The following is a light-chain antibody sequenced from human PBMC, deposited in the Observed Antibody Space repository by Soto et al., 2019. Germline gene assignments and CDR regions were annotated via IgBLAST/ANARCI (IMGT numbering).Light chain of an antibody. CDR2: AAS. V-gene: IGKV1-39*01. CDR1: QSFSSY. Sequence: IPMTQSPSSLSASVGDRVTITCRASQSFSSYLNWYQQKPGKAPKLLIYAASSLQSGVPSRFSGSDAVTDFTLTISSLQPEDFATYYCLQDYNYPRTFGQGTKVDIK. CDR3: LQDYNYPRT. J-gene: IGKJ1*01.